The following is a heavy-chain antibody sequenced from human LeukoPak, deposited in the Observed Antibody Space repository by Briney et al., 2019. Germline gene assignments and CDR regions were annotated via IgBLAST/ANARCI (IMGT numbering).Heavy chain of an antibody. CDR1: GYTFTSYC. CDR2: ISAYNGNT. CDR3: ARSRSGRGMDV. J-gene: IGHJ6*02. V-gene: IGHV1-18*01. D-gene: IGHD5-12*01. Sequence: GASVKVSCKASGYTFTSYCISWLRQAPGQGLEGMGWISAYNGNTNYSQKLQGRVTMTTDTSTSTAYMELRSLRSDDTAVYYCARSRSGRGMDVWGQGTTVTVSS.